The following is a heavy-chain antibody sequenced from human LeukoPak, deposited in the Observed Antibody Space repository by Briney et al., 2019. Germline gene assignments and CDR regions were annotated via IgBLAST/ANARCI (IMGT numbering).Heavy chain of an antibody. CDR2: MRSEARGGTP. CDR3: TTEGFTYGHHALGI. J-gene: IGHJ3*02. V-gene: IGHV3-15*01. CDR1: GFTLRNAW. D-gene: IGHD5-18*01. Sequence: GGSLRLSCATSGFTLRNAWISWVRQAPGKGLEWVGRMRSEARGGTPNYAALVKGRFIISIDDSRSTLYLQMHSLETEDTALYYCTTEGFTYGHHALGIWGQGTVVTVSS.